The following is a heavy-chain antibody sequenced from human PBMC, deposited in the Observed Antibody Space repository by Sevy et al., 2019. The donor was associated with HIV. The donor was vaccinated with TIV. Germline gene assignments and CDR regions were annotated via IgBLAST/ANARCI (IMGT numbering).Heavy chain of an antibody. CDR2: IIPRVGLA. CDR3: ASVRPCGGDCYFFDS. J-gene: IGHJ4*02. Sequence: ASVQVSCKASGGSLSNYGMNWVRQAPGQGLEWTGGIIPRVGLANYARKLRDRVTITADESTSTMYIELRRLASEDTGVYYCASVRPCGGDCYFFDSWGQGTLVTVSS. CDR1: GGSLSNYG. V-gene: IGHV1-69*10. D-gene: IGHD2-21*01.